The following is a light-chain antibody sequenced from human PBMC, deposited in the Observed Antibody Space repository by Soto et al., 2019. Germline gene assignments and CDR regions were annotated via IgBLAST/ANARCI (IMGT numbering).Light chain of an antibody. V-gene: IGLV2-11*01. J-gene: IGLJ1*01. Sequence: QSALTQPPSVSGSPGQSVTISCTGTSSDVGGFNYVSWYQHHPGKAPKLMIYDVSKRPSGVPDRFSGSKSGNTASLTISGLQAKDEADYYCCSYAGGYTHYVFATGTKVTVL. CDR2: DVS. CDR3: CSYAGGYTHYV. CDR1: SSDVGGFNY.